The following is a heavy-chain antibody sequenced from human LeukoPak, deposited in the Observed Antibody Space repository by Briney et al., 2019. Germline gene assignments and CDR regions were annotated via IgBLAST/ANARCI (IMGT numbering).Heavy chain of an antibody. CDR1: GGSISSYY. Sequence: PSETLSLTCTVSGGSISSYYWSWIRQPPGKGLEWIGYIYYSGSTNYNPSLKSRVTISVDTSKNQFSLKLSSVTAADTAVYYCARDPRRAAWSGRLKTYNWFDPWGQGTLVTVSS. V-gene: IGHV4-59*01. CDR2: IYYSGST. D-gene: IGHD3-3*01. CDR3: ARDPRRAAWSGRLKTYNWFDP. J-gene: IGHJ5*02.